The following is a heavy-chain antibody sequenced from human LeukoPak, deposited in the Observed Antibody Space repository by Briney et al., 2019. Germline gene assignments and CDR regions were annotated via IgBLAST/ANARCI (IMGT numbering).Heavy chain of an antibody. CDR2: INSDGSST. V-gene: IGHV3-74*01. D-gene: IGHD6-19*01. Sequence: PGGSLRLSCAASGFTFSSYWMHWVRQAPGKGLVWVSRINSDGSSTSYADSVKGRFTISRDNAKNTLHLQMNSLRAEDTAVYYCAKDQYSSGLDAFDIWGQGTMVTVSS. CDR3: AKDQYSSGLDAFDI. CDR1: GFTFSSYW. J-gene: IGHJ3*02.